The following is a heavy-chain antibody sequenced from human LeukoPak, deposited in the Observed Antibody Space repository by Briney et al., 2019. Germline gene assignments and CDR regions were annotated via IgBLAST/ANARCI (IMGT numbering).Heavy chain of an antibody. CDR3: ARDSLYYDSSGYSPGFYYY. J-gene: IGHJ4*02. Sequence: PGGSLRLSCAASGFTVSSNYMSRVRQAPGKGLEWVSVIYSGGSTYYADSVKGRFTISRDNSKNTLYLQMNSLRAEDTAVYYCARDSLYYDSSGYSPGFYYYWGQGTLVTVSS. V-gene: IGHV3-53*01. CDR1: GFTVSSNY. D-gene: IGHD3-22*01. CDR2: IYSGGST.